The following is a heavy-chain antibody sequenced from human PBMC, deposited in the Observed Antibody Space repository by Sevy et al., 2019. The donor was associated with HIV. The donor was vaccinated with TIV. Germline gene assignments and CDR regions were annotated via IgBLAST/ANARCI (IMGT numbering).Heavy chain of an antibody. CDR1: SGSISSYY. J-gene: IGHJ4*02. V-gene: IGHV4-4*07. Sequence: SETLSLPCTVSSGSISSYYWNWIRQPAGKGLEWIGRIYTSGSTNYNPSLKSRVTMSIDTSKNQFSLKLSSVTAADTAVYYCARGEYNSGWYVDYWGQGTLVTVSS. CDR2: IYTSGST. D-gene: IGHD6-19*01. CDR3: ARGEYNSGWYVDY.